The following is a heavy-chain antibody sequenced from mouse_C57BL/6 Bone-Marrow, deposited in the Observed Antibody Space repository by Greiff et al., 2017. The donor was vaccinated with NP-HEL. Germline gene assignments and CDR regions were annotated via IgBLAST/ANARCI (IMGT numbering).Heavy chain of an antibody. CDR3: TTGGYYAMDY. Sequence: VQLKQSGAELVRPGASVKLSCTASGFNIKDDYMHWVKQRPEQGLEWIGWIDPENGDTEYASKFQGKATITADTSSNTAYLQLSSLTSEDTAGYYCTTGGYYAMDYWGQGTSVTVSA. CDR1: GFNIKDDY. CDR2: IDPENGDT. J-gene: IGHJ4*01. V-gene: IGHV14-4*01.